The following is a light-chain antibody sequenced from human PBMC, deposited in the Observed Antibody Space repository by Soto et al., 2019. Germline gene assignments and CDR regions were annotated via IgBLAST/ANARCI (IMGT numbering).Light chain of an antibody. Sequence: IVMSQSPSSLSASVGDTVTITCRASQDVDKWLAWYQQKPGKAPKLLIYKSSTLNGGVPSRFSAIGSGSEYSLTISGLQPDDGATYYCQQYASYWTFGQGTMVEIK. J-gene: IGKJ1*01. V-gene: IGKV1-5*03. CDR3: QQYASYWT. CDR1: QDVDKW. CDR2: KSS.